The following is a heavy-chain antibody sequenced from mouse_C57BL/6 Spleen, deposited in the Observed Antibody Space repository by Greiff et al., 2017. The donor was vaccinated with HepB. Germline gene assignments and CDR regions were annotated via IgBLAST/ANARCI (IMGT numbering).Heavy chain of an antibody. CDR3: AREGPPFAY. CDR1: GFTFSDYG. CDR2: ISSGSSTI. V-gene: IGHV5-17*01. J-gene: IGHJ3*01. Sequence: EVKLMESGGGLVKPGGSLKLSCAASGFTFSDYGMHWVRQAPEKGLEWVAYISSGSSTIYYADTVKGRFTISRDNAKNTLFLQMTSLRSEDTAMYYCAREGPPFAYWGQGTLVTVSA.